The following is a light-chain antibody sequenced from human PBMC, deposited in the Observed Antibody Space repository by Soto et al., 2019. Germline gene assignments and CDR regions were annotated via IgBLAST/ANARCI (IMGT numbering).Light chain of an antibody. Sequence: DIQMTQSPSTLSASVGDRVSITCRASQNIDKWLAWYQQKPQKAPKLLSFDASTLESGVPSRFTGSGSGTAFTLTISSLQPDDFAAYYCQQYNTYQGTFGPGTKVEIK. V-gene: IGKV1-5*01. CDR2: DAS. J-gene: IGKJ1*01. CDR1: QNIDKW. CDR3: QQYNTYQGT.